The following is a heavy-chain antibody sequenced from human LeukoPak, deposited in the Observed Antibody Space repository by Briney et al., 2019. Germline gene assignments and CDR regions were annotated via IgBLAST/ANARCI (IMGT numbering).Heavy chain of an antibody. J-gene: IGHJ3*02. V-gene: IGHV3-48*02. CDR2: ISSSSTI. D-gene: IGHD1-26*01. CDR1: GFTCSSYS. Sequence: PGGSLRLSCVASGFTCSSYSMNWVRQAPGKGLQYISYISSSSTINYADSVKGRFTISRDDAKNSLYLQMNSLRDEDTAVYYCARILRGSGSYGAFDIWGQGTMVTVSS. CDR3: ARILRGSGSYGAFDI.